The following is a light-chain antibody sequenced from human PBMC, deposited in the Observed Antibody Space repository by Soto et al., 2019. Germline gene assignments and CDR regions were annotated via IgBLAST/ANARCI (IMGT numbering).Light chain of an antibody. J-gene: IGKJ5*01. CDR1: QSVGSS. Sequence: EIVMTQSPATLSVSPGERATLSCRASQSVGSSLAWYQQKPGQAPRLLIYAASNRATGIPARFSGSGSGTDFALTISSLEPEDFAVYYCQQRSNWPITFGQGTRLEIK. CDR3: QQRSNWPIT. V-gene: IGKV3-11*01. CDR2: AAS.